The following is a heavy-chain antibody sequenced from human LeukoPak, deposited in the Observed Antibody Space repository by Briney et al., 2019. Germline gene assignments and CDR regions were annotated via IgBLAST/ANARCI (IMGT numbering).Heavy chain of an antibody. CDR1: GFTFSLCA. CDR3: AKADGSYKTLIDY. CDR2: ISGSGGST. Sequence: GGSLRLSCAASGFTFSLCAMNWVCQAPGKGLDWVSGISGSGGSTYYADSVKGRFTISRDSSKNTVYLQMNSLRAEDTAIYYCAKADGSYKTLIDYWGQGTLATVSS. D-gene: IGHD3-10*01. V-gene: IGHV3-23*01. J-gene: IGHJ4*02.